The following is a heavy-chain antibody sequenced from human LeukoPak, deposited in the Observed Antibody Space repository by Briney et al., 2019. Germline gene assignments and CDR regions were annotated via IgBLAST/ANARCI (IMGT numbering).Heavy chain of an antibody. CDR1: GGSISSGGYY. D-gene: IGHD4-17*01. CDR2: IYHSGST. J-gene: IGHJ4*02. Sequence: SETLSLTCTVSGGSISSGGYYWSWIRQPPGKGLEWIGYIYHSGSTYYNPSLKSRVTISVDRSKNQFSLKLSSVTAADTAVYYCARDHYDHLGAYVFGYWGQGTLVTVSS. CDR3: ARDHYDHLGAYVFGY. V-gene: IGHV4-30-2*01.